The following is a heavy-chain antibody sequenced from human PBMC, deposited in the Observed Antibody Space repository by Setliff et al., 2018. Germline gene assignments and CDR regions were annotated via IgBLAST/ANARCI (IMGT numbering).Heavy chain of an antibody. J-gene: IGHJ4*02. CDR3: ARSINGYQQRYDI. CDR2: IKQDGSEI. CDR1: GFTFSSYW. V-gene: IGHV3-7*01. Sequence: GGSLRLSCAASGFTFSSYWMSWVRQAPGKGLEWVANIKQDGSEIYYVDSVKGRFTISRDNAKNSLYLLMKSVRVDDTAVYYCARSINGYQQRYDIWGQGALVTVSS. D-gene: IGHD3-22*01.